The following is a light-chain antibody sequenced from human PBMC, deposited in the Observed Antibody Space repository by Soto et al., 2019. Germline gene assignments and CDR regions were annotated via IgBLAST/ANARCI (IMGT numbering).Light chain of an antibody. CDR1: HSNIGPKV. CDR3: ATWADSMNSEVL. V-gene: IGLV1-44*01. Sequence: QSVLAQPPSVSGTPGQSVTISCSGSHSNIGPKVGNWDRQFPGAPPQLLIYDNHQRPSGVPDRFSGSKSGTSACLVISDLQAEDEAEYYRATWADSMNSEVLFGGGTKATVL. J-gene: IGLJ2*01. CDR2: DNH.